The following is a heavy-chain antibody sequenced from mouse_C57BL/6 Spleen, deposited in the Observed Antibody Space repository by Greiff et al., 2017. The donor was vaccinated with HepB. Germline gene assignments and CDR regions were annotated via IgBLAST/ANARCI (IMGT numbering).Heavy chain of an antibody. CDR3: AREGQLGAWFAY. J-gene: IGHJ3*01. V-gene: IGHV1-82*01. CDR2: IYPGDGDT. D-gene: IGHD3-3*01. CDR1: GYAFSSSW. Sequence: VQLQQSGPELVKPGASVKISCKASGYAFSSSWMNWVKQRPGKGLEWIGRIYPGDGDTNYNGKFKGKATLTADKSSSTAYMQLSSLTSEDSAVYFCAREGQLGAWFAYWGQGTLVTVSA.